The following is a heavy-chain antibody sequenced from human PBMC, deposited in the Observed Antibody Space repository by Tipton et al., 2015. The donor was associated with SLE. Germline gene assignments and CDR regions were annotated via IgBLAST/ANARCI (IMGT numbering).Heavy chain of an antibody. V-gene: IGHV1-18*01. CDR1: GYTLASYG. D-gene: IGHD7-27*01. CDR2: ISGYNGDT. Sequence: QSGPEVKKPGASVKISCKASGYTLASYGVSWVRQAPGQGLEWMGWISGYNGDTNYAQRVQGRVSMTRDTSTSIVYMELRGLNFDDTAVYFCAREWELGWDAFDIWGQGTMVRVSS. CDR3: AREWELGWDAFDI. J-gene: IGHJ3*02.